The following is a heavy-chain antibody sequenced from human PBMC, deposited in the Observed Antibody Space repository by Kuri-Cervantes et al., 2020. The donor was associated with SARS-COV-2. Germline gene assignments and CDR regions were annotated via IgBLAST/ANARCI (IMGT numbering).Heavy chain of an antibody. D-gene: IGHD3-22*01. CDR2: INHSGST. CDR3: ARHLSYDSSGYLVDY. J-gene: IGHJ4*02. V-gene: IGHV4-34*01. Sequence: SQTLSLTCAVYGGSFSGYYWSWIRQPPGKGLEWIGEINHSGSTNYNPSLRGRVTISLDTSKNQFSLKLSSVTAADTAVYYCARHLSYDSSGYLVDYWGQGTLVTVSS. CDR1: GGSFSGYY.